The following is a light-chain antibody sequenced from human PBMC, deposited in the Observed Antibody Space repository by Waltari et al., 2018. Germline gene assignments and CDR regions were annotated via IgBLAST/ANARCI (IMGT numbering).Light chain of an antibody. CDR3: CSYTTSNTFI. CDR1: SSDVGAYNY. CDR2: GVN. V-gene: IGLV2-14*03. J-gene: IGLJ1*01. Sequence: QSAPTQPPSVSGSPGQSVTISCTGTSSDVGAYNYVSWYQQHPGKAPKFMIYGVNKRPAGVSDRFSGSKSGNTASLTISGLQAEDEADYFCCSYTTSNTFIFGTGTRLTVL.